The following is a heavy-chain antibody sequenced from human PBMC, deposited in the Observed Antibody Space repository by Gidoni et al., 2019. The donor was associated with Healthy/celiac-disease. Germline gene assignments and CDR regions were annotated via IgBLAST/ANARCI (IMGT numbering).Heavy chain of an antibody. CDR3: AKGAQQWLVPVVDFDY. J-gene: IGHJ4*02. Sequence: EVQLLESGGGLVQPGGSLRLSCAASGFTFSSYAMSWVRQAPGKGLEWVSAISGSGGSTYYADSVKGRFTISRDNSKNTLYLQMNSLRAEDTAVYYCAKGAQQWLVPVVDFDYWGQGTLVTVSS. CDR1: GFTFSSYA. CDR2: ISGSGGST. V-gene: IGHV3-23*01. D-gene: IGHD6-19*01.